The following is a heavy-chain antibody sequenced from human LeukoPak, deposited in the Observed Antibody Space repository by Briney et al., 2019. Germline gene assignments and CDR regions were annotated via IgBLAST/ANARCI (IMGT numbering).Heavy chain of an antibody. CDR3: GKHDSSSYY. J-gene: IGHJ4*02. D-gene: IGHD3-22*01. CDR2: MRSDVSDE. Sequence: VGSLRLSCAASGFIFSTYGMHCVRQAPGKGLEWVAFMRSDVSDEYYAGSVKGRFTISRDNSKNTLFLQMNSLRAEDTAVYYCGKHDSSSYYWGQGTLVTVSS. CDR1: GFIFSTYG. V-gene: IGHV3-30*02.